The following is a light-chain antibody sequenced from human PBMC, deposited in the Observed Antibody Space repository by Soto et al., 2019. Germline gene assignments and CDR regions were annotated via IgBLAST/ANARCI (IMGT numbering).Light chain of an antibody. CDR2: DTC. J-gene: IGKJ5*01. Sequence: EIVLTQSPATLSLPPGERATLSCRASQSVTTYLAWYQQKPGQAPRLLIYDTCNRAAGVPARFSGSGSGTDFTLTISSLEPEDFAVYYCQQRSNWPPITFGQGTRLEIK. CDR1: QSVTTY. V-gene: IGKV3-11*01. CDR3: QQRSNWPPIT.